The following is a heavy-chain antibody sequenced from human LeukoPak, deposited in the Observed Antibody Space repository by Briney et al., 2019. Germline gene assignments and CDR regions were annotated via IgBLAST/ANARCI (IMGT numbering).Heavy chain of an antibody. CDR3: ARGLTDYFDAFDI. D-gene: IGHD3-10*01. V-gene: IGHV1-69*13. J-gene: IGHJ3*02. CDR2: IIPIFGTA. CDR1: GGTFSSYA. Sequence: GASVKVSCKASGGTFSSYAISWVRPAPGQGLEWMGGIIPIFGTANYAQKFQGRVTITADESTSTAYMELSSLRSEDTAVYYCARGLTDYFDAFDIWGQGTMVTVSS.